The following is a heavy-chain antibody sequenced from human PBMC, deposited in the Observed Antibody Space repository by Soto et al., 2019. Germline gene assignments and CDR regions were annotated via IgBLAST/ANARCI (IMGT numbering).Heavy chain of an antibody. D-gene: IGHD3-16*01. J-gene: IGHJ6*02. CDR3: GGSSGYYYGVDV. V-gene: IGHV4-4*07. Sequence: QMQLQESGPGLVKPSETLSLTCTVSGGSLSNQYWVWVRQPAGKGLEWIGRIYISGNTNYNPSLGSRVTMSIDTSKSQFSLKLDSMTAADTAVYYCGGSSGYYYGVDVWGQGTTVTVSS. CDR2: IYISGNT. CDR1: GGSLSNQY.